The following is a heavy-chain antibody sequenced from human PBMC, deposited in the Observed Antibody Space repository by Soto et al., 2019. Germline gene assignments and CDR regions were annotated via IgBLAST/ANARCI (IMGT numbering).Heavy chain of an antibody. CDR2: VYYTGST. J-gene: IGHJ4*02. CDR3: ARRGAVPGAHIDH. V-gene: IGHV4-59*01. Sequence: SETLSLTCTVSGGSISGSYWSWIRQSPGKGLEWLGYVYYTGSTNYSPSLRSRVSISVDTSKNEFSLRLSSVSAADTAVYFCARRGAVPGAHIDHWGQGTQVTVSS. D-gene: IGHD6-19*01. CDR1: GGSISGSY.